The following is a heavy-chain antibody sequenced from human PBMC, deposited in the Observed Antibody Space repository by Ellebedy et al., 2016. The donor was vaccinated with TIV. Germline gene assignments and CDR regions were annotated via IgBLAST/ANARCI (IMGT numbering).Heavy chain of an antibody. V-gene: IGHV3-23*01. CDR3: ARDWVYTIDQ. Sequence: GESLKISCAASGFTFSSYAMSWVRQAPGKGLEWVSSISGSGSHTYYADSVKGRFTISRDNAKNTVYLQMNNLRADDTAVYYCARDWVYTIDQWGQGTLVTVSS. J-gene: IGHJ4*02. CDR1: GFTFSSYA. D-gene: IGHD2-8*01. CDR2: ISGSGSHT.